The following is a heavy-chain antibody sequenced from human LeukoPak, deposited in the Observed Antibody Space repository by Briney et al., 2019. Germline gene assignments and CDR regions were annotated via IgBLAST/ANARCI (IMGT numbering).Heavy chain of an antibody. J-gene: IGHJ4*02. D-gene: IGHD4-17*01. Sequence: GGSLRLSCAASGFTVGSNYMSWVRQAPGKGLEWISVIYSGGSTYYADSVKGRFTISRDNSKNTLYLQMNSLRAEDTAVYHCARVKKTHTGFDYWGQGTLVTVSS. CDR2: IYSGGST. CDR3: ARVKKTHTGFDY. V-gene: IGHV3-66*01. CDR1: GFTVGSNY.